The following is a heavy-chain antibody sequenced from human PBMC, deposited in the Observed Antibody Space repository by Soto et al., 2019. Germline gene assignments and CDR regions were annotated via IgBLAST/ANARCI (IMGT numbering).Heavy chain of an antibody. Sequence: PGESLKISCKGSGYSFTSYWIGWVRQMPGKGLEWMGIIYPGDSDTRYSPSFQGQVTISADKSISTAYLQWSSLKASDTAMYYCARLYTGIGTTPDNNGMDVWGQGTTVTVSS. CDR2: IYPGDSDT. J-gene: IGHJ6*02. CDR1: GYSFTSYW. D-gene: IGHD1-1*01. CDR3: ARLYTGIGTTPDNNGMDV. V-gene: IGHV5-51*01.